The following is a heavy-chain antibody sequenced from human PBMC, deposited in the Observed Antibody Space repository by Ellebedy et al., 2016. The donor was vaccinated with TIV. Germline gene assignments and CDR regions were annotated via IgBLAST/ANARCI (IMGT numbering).Heavy chain of an antibody. V-gene: IGHV3-66*01. CDR1: GFTVSSNY. Sequence: GGSLRLSCAASGFTVSSNYMSWVRQAPGKGLEWVSVIYSGGSTYYADSVKGRFTISRDNSKNALYLQMNSLGVEDTAVYYCARRASYGDYAVQVNPWFDPWGQGTLVTVSS. CDR2: IYSGGST. J-gene: IGHJ5*02. D-gene: IGHD4-17*01. CDR3: ARRASYGDYAVQVNPWFDP.